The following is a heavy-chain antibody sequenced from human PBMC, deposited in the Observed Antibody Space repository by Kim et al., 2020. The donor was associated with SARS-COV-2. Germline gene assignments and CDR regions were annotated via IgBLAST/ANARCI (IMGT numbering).Heavy chain of an antibody. Sequence: GGSLRLSCAASGFTFDDYAMSWVRQAPGKGLEWVSGINWNGGSTGYADSVKGRFTISRDNAKNSLYLQMNSLRAEDTALYDCARDSSRAGGVDYWGQGTLVTVSS. CDR3: ARDSSRAGGVDY. D-gene: IGHD3-16*01. V-gene: IGHV3-20*01. CDR2: INWNGGST. CDR1: GFTFDDYA. J-gene: IGHJ4*02.